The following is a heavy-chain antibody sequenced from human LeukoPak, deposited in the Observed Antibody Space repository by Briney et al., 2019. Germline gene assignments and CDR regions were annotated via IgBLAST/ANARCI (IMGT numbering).Heavy chain of an antibody. V-gene: IGHV3-30*03. D-gene: IGHD3-16*01. CDR2: IANDGRNR. J-gene: IGHJ3*02. Sequence: PGGSLRLSCAASGFTFNSYGMHWVRQAPGKGLEWVAVIANDGRNRYYTDSVKGRFTISRDNSKNTLFLQMNSLRAEDAAVYYCARGKDGVWAFDIWGQGTTVTVSS. CDR3: ARGKDGVWAFDI. CDR1: GFTFNSYG.